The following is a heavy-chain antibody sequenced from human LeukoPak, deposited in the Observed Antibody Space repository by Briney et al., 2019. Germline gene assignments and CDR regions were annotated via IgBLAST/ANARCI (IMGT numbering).Heavy chain of an antibody. Sequence: ASVKVSCKASGYTFTGYYMHWVRQAPGQGLEWMGWINPNSGGTNYAQKFQGRVTMTRDKSIRTAYMELSRLTSDDTDVYYCARKIWFGESADAFDIWGQGTMVTVSS. CDR3: ARKIWFGESADAFDI. CDR1: GYTFTGYY. V-gene: IGHV1-2*02. J-gene: IGHJ3*02. CDR2: INPNSGGT. D-gene: IGHD3-10*01.